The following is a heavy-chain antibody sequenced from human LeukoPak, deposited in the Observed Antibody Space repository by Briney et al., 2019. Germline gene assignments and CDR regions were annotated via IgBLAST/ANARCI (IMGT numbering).Heavy chain of an antibody. J-gene: IGHJ5*02. V-gene: IGHV4-34*01. CDR2: INHSGST. CDR1: GGSFSGYY. CDR3: ARGLKGGDSRKTTNWFDP. Sequence: SETLSLTCAVYGGSFSGYYWSWIRQPPGEGLEWIGEINHSGSTNYNPSLKSRVTISVDTSKNQFSLKLSSVTAADTAVYYCARGLKGGDSRKTTNWFDPWGQGTLVTVSS. D-gene: IGHD2-21*01.